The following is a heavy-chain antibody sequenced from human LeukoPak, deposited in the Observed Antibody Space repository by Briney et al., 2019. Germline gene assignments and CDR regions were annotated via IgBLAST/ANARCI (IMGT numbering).Heavy chain of an antibody. CDR1: GFTFSSYS. J-gene: IGHJ3*02. CDR3: AADSGYYDSSGYAFDI. D-gene: IGHD3-22*01. Sequence: PGGSLRLSCAASGFTFSSYSMNWVRQAPGKGLEWVSYISSSSSTIYYADSVKGRFTISRDNAKNSLYLQMNSLRAEDTAVYYCAADSGYYDSSGYAFDIWGQGTMDTVSS. V-gene: IGHV3-48*01. CDR2: ISSSSSTI.